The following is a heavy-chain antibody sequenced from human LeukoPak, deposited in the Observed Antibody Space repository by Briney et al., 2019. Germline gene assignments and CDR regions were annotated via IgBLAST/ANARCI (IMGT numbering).Heavy chain of an antibody. CDR1: GFTFSDYA. CDR2: ISGSGGST. Sequence: QPGGSLRLSCAVSGFTFSDYAMSWVRQAPGKGLEWVSAISGSGGSTYYADSVKGRFTISRDNSKNTLYLQMNSLRAEDTAVYYCAKDLFRSSSWYSGAFDIWGQGTMVTVSS. J-gene: IGHJ3*02. D-gene: IGHD6-13*01. CDR3: AKDLFRSSSWYSGAFDI. V-gene: IGHV3-23*01.